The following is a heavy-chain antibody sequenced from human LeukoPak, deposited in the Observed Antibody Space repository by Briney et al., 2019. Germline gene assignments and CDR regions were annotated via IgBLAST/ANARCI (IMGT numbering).Heavy chain of an antibody. D-gene: IGHD3-10*01. V-gene: IGHV3-74*01. Sequence: GGSLRLSCAASGFTFSSYWMHWVRQAPGKGLVWVSRINSDGSSTSYADSVKGRFTISRDNAKNTLYLQMNSLRAEDTAVYYCARAHIWFGELFNDGDFAYWGQGTLVTVSS. CDR3: ARAHIWFGELFNDGDFAY. J-gene: IGHJ4*02. CDR1: GFTFSSYW. CDR2: INSDGSST.